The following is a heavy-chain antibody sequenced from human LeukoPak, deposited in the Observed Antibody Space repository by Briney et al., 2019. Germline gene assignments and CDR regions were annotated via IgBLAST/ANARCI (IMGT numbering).Heavy chain of an antibody. CDR1: GFTFSTNS. CDR3: ARDVARDISCYTD. CDR2: ISSSGTYI. Sequence: PGGSLRLSCAASGFTFSTNSMNWARQAPGKGLEWVASISSSGTYIYYPESLKGRFTVSRDNAKNSVYLQMNSLRAEDTAVYYCARDVARDISCYTDWGQGTLVTVSS. D-gene: IGHD2-2*02. V-gene: IGHV3-21*01. J-gene: IGHJ4*02.